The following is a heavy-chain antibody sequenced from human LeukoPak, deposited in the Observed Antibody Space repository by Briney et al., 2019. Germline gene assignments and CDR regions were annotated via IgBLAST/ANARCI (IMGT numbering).Heavy chain of an antibody. D-gene: IGHD5-12*01. CDR3: ARDHIVATGKDY. CDR2: ISSSSSYI. J-gene: IGHJ4*02. Sequence: GGSLRLSCAASGFTFDDYAMHWVRQAPGKGLEWVSSISSSSSYIYYADSVKGRFTISRDNAKNSLYLQMNSLRAEDTAVYYCARDHIVATGKDYWGQGTLVTVSS. CDR1: GFTFDDYA. V-gene: IGHV3-21*01.